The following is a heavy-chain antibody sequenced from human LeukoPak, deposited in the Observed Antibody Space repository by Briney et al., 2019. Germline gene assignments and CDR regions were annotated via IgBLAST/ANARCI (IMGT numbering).Heavy chain of an antibody. D-gene: IGHD3-10*01. Sequence: SETLSLTCTVSGGSISSGSYYWSWIRQPAGKGLEWIGRIYTSGSTNYNPSLKSRVTISVDTSKNQFSLKLSSVTAADTAVYYCARERWDVGSGVTYYYYMDVWGKGTTVTISS. CDR2: IYTSGST. CDR3: ARERWDVGSGVTYYYYMDV. CDR1: GGSISSGSYY. J-gene: IGHJ6*03. V-gene: IGHV4-61*02.